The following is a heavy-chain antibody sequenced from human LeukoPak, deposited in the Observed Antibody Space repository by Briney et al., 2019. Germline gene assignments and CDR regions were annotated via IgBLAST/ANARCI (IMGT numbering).Heavy chain of an antibody. Sequence: SGGSLRLSCAASGFTVSSNHMSWVRQAPGKGLEWVSHITASGTAMFYADSVKGRFTISRDNAKNSLYLQMNSLRDEDTAVYYCASSGSYWFDYRGQGTLVTVSS. CDR3: ASSGSYWFDY. V-gene: IGHV3-48*02. CDR1: GFTVSSNH. D-gene: IGHD1-26*01. CDR2: ITASGTAM. J-gene: IGHJ4*02.